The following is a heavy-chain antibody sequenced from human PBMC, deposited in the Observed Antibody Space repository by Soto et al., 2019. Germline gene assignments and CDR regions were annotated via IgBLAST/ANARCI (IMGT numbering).Heavy chain of an antibody. Sequence: PGGSLRLSCAASGFTFSSYAMHWFRQAPGKGLEWVAVISYDGSNKYYADSVKGRFTISRDNSKNTLYLQMNSLRAEDTAVYYCARWPLRGSGSYWYYFDYWGQGTLVTVSS. CDR1: GFTFSSYA. CDR3: ARWPLRGSGSYWYYFDY. V-gene: IGHV3-30-3*01. J-gene: IGHJ4*02. D-gene: IGHD3-10*01. CDR2: ISYDGSNK.